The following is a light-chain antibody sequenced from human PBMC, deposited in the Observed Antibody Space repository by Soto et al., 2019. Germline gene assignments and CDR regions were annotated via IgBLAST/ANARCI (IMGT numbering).Light chain of an antibody. V-gene: IGKV1-5*03. CDR1: QSVSSW. CDR3: QQFHSFSPT. CDR2: KAS. Sequence: DIHITQSPSTLSASVGDRVTITCRASQSVSSWLAWYQQKPGKAPKLLIYKASSLESGVPSRFSGSGSGTEFTLTISSLQPDDFATYYCQQFHSFSPTFGQGTKVDIK. J-gene: IGKJ1*01.